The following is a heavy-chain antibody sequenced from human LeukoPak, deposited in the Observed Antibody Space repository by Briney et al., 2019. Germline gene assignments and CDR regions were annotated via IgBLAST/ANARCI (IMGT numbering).Heavy chain of an antibody. J-gene: IGHJ4*02. D-gene: IGHD6-13*01. V-gene: IGHV4-39*01. Sequence: SETLSLTCTVPGGSISSSSYYWGWIRQPPGKGLEWIGSIYYSGSTYYNPSLKSRVTISVDTSKNQFSLKLSSVTAADTAVYYCARPGSTSYYFDYWGQGTLVTVSS. CDR3: ARPGSTSYYFDY. CDR1: GGSISSSSYY. CDR2: IYYSGST.